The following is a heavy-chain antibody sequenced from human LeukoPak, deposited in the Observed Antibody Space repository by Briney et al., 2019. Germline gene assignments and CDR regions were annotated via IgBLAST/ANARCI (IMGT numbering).Heavy chain of an antibody. CDR3: ARAILSPNGYDLRDYYYYYMDV. Sequence: GGSLRLSCAASGFTFSNYWMSWVRQAPGKGLEWVANIKQDGSEKYYVDSVKGRFTISRDNAKNSLYLQMNSLRAEDTALYYCARAILSPNGYDLRDYYYYYMDVWGKGTTVTVSS. J-gene: IGHJ6*03. CDR1: GFTFSNYW. V-gene: IGHV3-7*03. CDR2: IKQDGSEK. D-gene: IGHD3-3*01.